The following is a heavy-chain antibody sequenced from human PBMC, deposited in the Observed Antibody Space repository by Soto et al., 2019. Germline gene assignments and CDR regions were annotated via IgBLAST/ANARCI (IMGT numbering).Heavy chain of an antibody. CDR2: ISSSGRNT. D-gene: IGHD1-7*01. Sequence: GGSLRLSCAASGFTFSSYSMNWVRQAPGKGLEWVSSISSSGRNTYYADSVKGRFTISRDNSKNTLYLQINSLRAEDTAVYYCAKDSVTGTPYYFDYWGQGTLVTVSS. V-gene: IGHV3-21*04. CDR3: AKDSVTGTPYYFDY. J-gene: IGHJ4*02. CDR1: GFTFSSYS.